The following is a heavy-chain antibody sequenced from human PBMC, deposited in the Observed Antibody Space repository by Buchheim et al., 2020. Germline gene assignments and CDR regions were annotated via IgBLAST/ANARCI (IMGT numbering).Heavy chain of an antibody. CDR1: GYTFTGYY. J-gene: IGHJ4*02. Sequence: QVQLVQSGPEVKIPGASVKVSCKASGYTFTGYYIHWVRQAPGQGLEWMGWINPNSGGTNYAQKFLGRITMTRDSSISTAYMEQSRLRFDDTAVYYCARDYTLGDNSGYFRYWGQGTL. CDR2: INPNSGGT. V-gene: IGHV1-2*02. CDR3: ARDYTLGDNSGYFRY. D-gene: IGHD3-22*01.